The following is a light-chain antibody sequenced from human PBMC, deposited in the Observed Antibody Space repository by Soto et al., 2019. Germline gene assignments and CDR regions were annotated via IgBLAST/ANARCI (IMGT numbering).Light chain of an antibody. CDR1: QRISNW. CDR3: QQRNIWPPVT. CDR2: DAS. Sequence: DIQMTQSPSTLSASVGDRVTITCRASQRISNWLAWYQQKLGKAPKLLIYDASSLESGVPSRFSGSGSGTEFTLTISSLQPDDFAVYYCQQRNIWPPVTFGQGTRLEIK. V-gene: IGKV1-5*01. J-gene: IGKJ5*01.